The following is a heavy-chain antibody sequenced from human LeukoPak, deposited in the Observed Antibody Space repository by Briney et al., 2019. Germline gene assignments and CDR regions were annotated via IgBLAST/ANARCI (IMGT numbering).Heavy chain of an antibody. CDR3: ARAGYCSGGSCYLSYFDY. CDR2: ISYDGSNK. V-gene: IGHV3-30*04. D-gene: IGHD2-15*01. CDR1: GFTFSSYA. Sequence: GGSLRLSCAASGFTFSSYAMHWVRQAPGKGLEWVAVISYDGSNKYYADSVKGRFTISRDNSKNTLYLQMNRLRAEDTAVYYCARAGYCSGGSCYLSYFDYWGQGTLVTVSS. J-gene: IGHJ4*02.